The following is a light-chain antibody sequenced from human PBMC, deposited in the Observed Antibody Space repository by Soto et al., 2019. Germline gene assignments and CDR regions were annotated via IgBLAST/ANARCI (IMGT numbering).Light chain of an antibody. CDR1: QSVSSSY. CDR2: GAS. CDR3: QQYGSSPSIT. J-gene: IGKJ5*01. Sequence: EIVMTQSPATLSVSPGERATLSCRASQSVSSSYLAWYQQKPGQAPRLLIYGASSRATGIPDRFSGSGSGTDSTLTISRLEPEDFAVYYCQQYGSSPSITFGQGTRLEI. V-gene: IGKV3-20*01.